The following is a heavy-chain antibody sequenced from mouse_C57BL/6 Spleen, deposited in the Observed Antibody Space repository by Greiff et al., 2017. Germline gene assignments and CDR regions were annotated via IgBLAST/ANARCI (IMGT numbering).Heavy chain of an antibody. V-gene: IGHV2-9*01. CDR3: AKALTGTPFAY. J-gene: IGHJ3*01. CDR2: LWGGGST. Sequence: VQLVESGPGLVAPSQSLSITCPVSGFSLTSYGVDWVRQPPGKGLGWLGVLWGGGSTNYNSALMSRLSISKGNSKSQVFLKMNSLQTDDTAMYYCAKALTGTPFAYWGQGTLVTVSA. CDR1: GFSLTSYG. D-gene: IGHD4-1*01.